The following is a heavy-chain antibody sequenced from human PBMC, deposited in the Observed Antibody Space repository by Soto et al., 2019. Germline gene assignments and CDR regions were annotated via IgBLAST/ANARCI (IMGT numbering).Heavy chain of an antibody. V-gene: IGHV3-49*04. D-gene: IGHD2-15*01. CDR1: GFTFGDYA. CDR2: IRSKAYGGTT. Sequence: SLRLSCTASGFTFGDYAMSWVRQAPGKGLEWVGFIRSKAYGGTTEYAASVKGRFTISRDDSKSIAYLQMNSLKTEDTAVYYCTRGRGYCSGGSCSLAYWGQGTLVTVSS. J-gene: IGHJ4*02. CDR3: TRGRGYCSGGSCSLAY.